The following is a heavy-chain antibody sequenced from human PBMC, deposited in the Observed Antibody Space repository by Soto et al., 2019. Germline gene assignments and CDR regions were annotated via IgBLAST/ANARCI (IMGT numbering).Heavy chain of an antibody. CDR2: ISYDGSNK. Sequence: PGGSLRLSCAASGFTVSSYSMNWVRQAPGKGLEWVAAISYDGSNKYYADSVKSRFTISRDNSKNTLYLQMNSLRAEDTAVYYCAKDNSPAYSSSRSYYYYYGMDVWGQGPTVTVSS. CDR3: AKDNSPAYSSSRSYYYYYGMDV. D-gene: IGHD6-6*01. CDR1: GFTVSSYS. V-gene: IGHV3-30*18. J-gene: IGHJ6*02.